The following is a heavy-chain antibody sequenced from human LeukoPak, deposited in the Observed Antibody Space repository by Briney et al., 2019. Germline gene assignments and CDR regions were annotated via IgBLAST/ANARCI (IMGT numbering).Heavy chain of an antibody. D-gene: IGHD3-10*01. CDR2: INPNSGGT. CDR3: ARDRDLLWFGELLAPFDY. CDR1: GYTFTGYY. Sequence: GASVKVSCKASGYTFTGYYMHWVRQAPGQGLEWMGWINPNSGGTNYAQKFQGRVTMTRDTSISTAYMELSRLRSDDTAVYYCARDRDLLWFGELLAPFDYWGQGTLVTVSS. V-gene: IGHV1-2*02. J-gene: IGHJ4*02.